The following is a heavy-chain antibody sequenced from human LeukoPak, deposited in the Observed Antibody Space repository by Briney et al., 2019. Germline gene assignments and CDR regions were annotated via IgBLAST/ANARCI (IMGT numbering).Heavy chain of an antibody. D-gene: IGHD5-24*01. Sequence: GGSLRLSCAASGFTVSSNYMSWVRQAPGKGLEWVSVIYSGGSTYYADSVKGRFTISRDNSKNTLYLQMNSLRAEDTAVYYCARIDVYNSGYYFDYWGQGTLVTVSS. CDR3: ARIDVYNSGYYFDY. J-gene: IGHJ4*02. CDR1: GFTVSSNY. V-gene: IGHV3-53*01. CDR2: IYSGGST.